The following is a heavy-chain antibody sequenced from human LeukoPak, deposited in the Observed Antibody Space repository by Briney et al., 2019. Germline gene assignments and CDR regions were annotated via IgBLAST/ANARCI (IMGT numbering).Heavy chain of an antibody. CDR2: IKQDGSEK. CDR1: GFTFSSYW. D-gene: IGHD4-17*01. J-gene: IGHJ6*02. Sequence: GGSLRLSCAASGFTFSSYWMSWVRQAPGKGLEWVANIKQDGSEKYCVDSVKGRFTISRDNAKNSLYLQMNSLRAEDTAVYYCAREPRENLRLNYYYYYYGMDVWGQGTTVTVSS. V-gene: IGHV3-7*01. CDR3: AREPRENLRLNYYYYYYGMDV.